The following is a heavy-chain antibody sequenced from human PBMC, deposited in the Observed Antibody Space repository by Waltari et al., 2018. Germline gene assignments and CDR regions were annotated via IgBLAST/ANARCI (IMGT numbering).Heavy chain of an antibody. Sequence: QVQLVQSGAEVKKPGSSVKVSCKASGGTFSSYAISWVRQAPGQGREWMGGLIPIFGTANYAQKFQGRVTITTDESTSTADMELGSLRCEETAVYYCASAGAHSSSRWYFDLWGRGTLVTVSS. CDR2: LIPIFGTA. D-gene: IGHD6-13*01. V-gene: IGHV1-69*05. J-gene: IGHJ2*01. CDR1: GGTFSSYA. CDR3: ASAGAHSSSRWYFDL.